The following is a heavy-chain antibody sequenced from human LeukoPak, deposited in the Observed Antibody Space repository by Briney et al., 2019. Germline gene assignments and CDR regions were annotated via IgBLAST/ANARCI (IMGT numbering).Heavy chain of an antibody. CDR3: ASMDPIVVVPAATVY. J-gene: IGHJ4*02. D-gene: IGHD2-2*01. V-gene: IGHV3-48*01. CDR2: ISSSSSTI. Sequence: GGSLRLSCAPSGFTFSTYSMSWVRPPPGKGLEWVSYISSSSSTIYYADSVKGRFTISRDNAKNSLYLQMNSLRAEDTAVYYCASMDPIVVVPAATVYWGQGTLVTVSS. CDR1: GFTFSTYS.